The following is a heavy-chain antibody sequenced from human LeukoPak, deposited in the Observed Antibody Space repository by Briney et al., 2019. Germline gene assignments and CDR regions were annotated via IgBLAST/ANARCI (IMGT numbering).Heavy chain of an antibody. CDR1: GFTFSNYA. Sequence: GGSLRLSCAASGFTFSNYAMHWVRQAPGKGLEWVAAISYDANTQHYADPVKGRFTISRDNSKNTLYLQMNSLRPEDTAVYYCAKLISPYDYWGQGTLVTVSS. V-gene: IGHV3-30*18. J-gene: IGHJ4*02. CDR3: AKLISPYDY. CDR2: ISYDANTQ.